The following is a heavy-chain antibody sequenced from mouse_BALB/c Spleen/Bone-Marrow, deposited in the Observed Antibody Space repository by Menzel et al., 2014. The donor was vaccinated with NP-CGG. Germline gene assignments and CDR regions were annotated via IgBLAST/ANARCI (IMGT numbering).Heavy chain of an antibody. D-gene: IGHD1-2*01. V-gene: IGHV5-6-5*01. CDR1: GFTFSNYA. CDR3: ARRSAATYYFDY. J-gene: IGHJ2*01. Sequence: EVQRVESGGDLVKPGGSLKLSCAASGFTFSNYAMSWVRQTPEKRLEWVASISSGGSTYYPDSVKGRFTISRDNARNILYLQMSSLRSEDTAMYYCARRSAATYYFDYWGQGTTLTVSS. CDR2: ISSGGST.